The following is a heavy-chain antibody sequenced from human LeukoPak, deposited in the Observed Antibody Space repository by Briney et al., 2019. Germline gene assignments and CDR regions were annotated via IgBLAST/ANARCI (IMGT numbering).Heavy chain of an antibody. Sequence: PRGALERYRGASGFNIYQYALHRVHQAPGKGLEWVSHISGDGGSTYYADSVKGRFTISRDNSKDSLYLQMNSLRTEDAALYYCAKATELASIYHYGMDVWGQGTTVTVSS. CDR3: AKATELASIYHYGMDV. V-gene: IGHV3-43*02. CDR1: GFNIYQYA. J-gene: IGHJ6*02. D-gene: IGHD6-13*01. CDR2: ISGDGGST.